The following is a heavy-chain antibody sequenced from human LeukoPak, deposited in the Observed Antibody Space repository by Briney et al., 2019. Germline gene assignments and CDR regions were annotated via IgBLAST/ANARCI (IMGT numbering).Heavy chain of an antibody. Sequence: GGSLRLSCAASGFTFSSYAMSWVRQAPGKGLEWVSAISGSGGSTYYADSAKGRFTISRDNSKNTLYLQMNSLRAEDTAVYYCAKEMEDIVVVVAAMPDYWGQGTLVTVSS. CDR2: ISGSGGST. CDR1: GFTFSSYA. CDR3: AKEMEDIVVVVAAMPDY. D-gene: IGHD2-15*01. V-gene: IGHV3-23*01. J-gene: IGHJ4*02.